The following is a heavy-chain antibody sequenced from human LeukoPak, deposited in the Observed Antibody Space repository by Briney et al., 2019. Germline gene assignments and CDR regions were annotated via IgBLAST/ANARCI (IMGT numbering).Heavy chain of an antibody. Sequence: GGSLRLSFAASGFTFSSYAMRGVRQAPGKGLEWVSAIYGSGGSTYYVGSLKGRFTISRDNSKNTLYVQMNSLRAEDTAVYYCAKDRLITIFGVVTIGGENWFDPWGQGTLVTVSS. CDR2: IYGSGGST. D-gene: IGHD3-3*01. J-gene: IGHJ5*02. V-gene: IGHV3-23*01. CDR1: GFTFSSYA. CDR3: AKDRLITIFGVVTIGGENWFDP.